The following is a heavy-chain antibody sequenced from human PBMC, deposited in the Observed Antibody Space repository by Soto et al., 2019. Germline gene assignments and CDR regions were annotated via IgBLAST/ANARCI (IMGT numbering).Heavy chain of an antibody. J-gene: IGHJ4*02. CDR2: IRSKAYGGTT. CDR1: GFTFGDYA. V-gene: IGHV3-49*03. D-gene: IGHD6-6*01. Sequence: QPGGSLRLSCTASGFTFGDYAMSWFRQAPGKGLEWVGFIRSKAYGGTTEYAASVKGRFTISRDDSKSIAYLQMNSLKTEDTAVYYCTRAGLGFIAARPYFDYWGQGTLVTVSS. CDR3: TRAGLGFIAARPYFDY.